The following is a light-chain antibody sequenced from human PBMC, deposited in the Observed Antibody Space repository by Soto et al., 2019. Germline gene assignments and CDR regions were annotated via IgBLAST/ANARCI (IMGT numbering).Light chain of an antibody. CDR1: QSVNNNY. Sequence: EIVLMQSPGTLSLSPGEGATLSCRASQSVNNNYLAWYQQRPGQAPTVLIFDTSRRATGVPDRFSGSGSGTDFTLRISRVESDDFAVYYWQLYGSSQFTFGPGTKVNIK. J-gene: IGKJ3*01. CDR2: DTS. V-gene: IGKV3-20*01. CDR3: QLYGSSQFT.